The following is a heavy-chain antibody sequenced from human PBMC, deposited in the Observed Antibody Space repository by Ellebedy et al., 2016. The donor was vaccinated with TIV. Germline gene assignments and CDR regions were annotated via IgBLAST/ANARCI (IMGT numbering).Heavy chain of an antibody. V-gene: IGHV3-23*01. J-gene: IGHJ4*01. D-gene: IGHD6-6*01. CDR1: GFTFSSYA. CDR3: AKNREYSSSPSLVN. CDR2: ISGSGVST. Sequence: GESLKTSCAASGFTFSSYAMNWVRQAPGKGQKWVSGISGSGVSTYYADSVKGRFTISRDNSRNMVYLQMNSLRAEDTALYYCAKNREYSSSPSLVNWGQGTLVTVSS.